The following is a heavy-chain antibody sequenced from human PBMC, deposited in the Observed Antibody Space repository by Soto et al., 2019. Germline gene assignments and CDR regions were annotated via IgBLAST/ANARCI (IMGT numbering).Heavy chain of an antibody. V-gene: IGHV1-18*01. J-gene: IGHJ3*01. CDR2: ISPYSGNT. D-gene: IGHD4-17*01. CDR1: GYPFTDFA. Sequence: QGQLVQSGPEVKQPGASVKVSCKASGYPFTDFAISWVRQAPGQGLEWMGWISPYSGNTNYAQKLQGRVSMTADASTGTAYGEVRSLKSDDTATYFCARDGDYGDSRLHESFDVWGQGTMVTVSS. CDR3: ARDGDYGDSRLHESFDV.